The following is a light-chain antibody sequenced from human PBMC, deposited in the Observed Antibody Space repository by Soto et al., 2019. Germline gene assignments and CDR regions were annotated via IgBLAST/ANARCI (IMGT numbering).Light chain of an antibody. V-gene: IGLV2-14*01. CDR2: EVS. Sequence: QSALTQPASVSGSPGQSITISCTGTSSDVGGYNYVSWYQEHPGKAPKLMIYEVSNRPSGVSNRFSGSKSGNTASLTISRLQADDEADYYCSSYTSSSTLPYVFGTGTKLTVL. CDR3: SSYTSSSTLPYV. CDR1: SSDVGGYNY. J-gene: IGLJ1*01.